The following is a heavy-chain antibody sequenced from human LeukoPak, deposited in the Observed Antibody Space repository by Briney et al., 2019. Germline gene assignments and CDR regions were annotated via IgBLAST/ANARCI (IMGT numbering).Heavy chain of an antibody. CDR2: ISSSSSYI. CDR1: GFTFSSYS. Sequence: GGSLRLSCAASGFTFSSYSMNWVRQAPGKGLEWVSSISSSSSYIYYADSVKGRFTISRDNAKNSLYLQMNSLRAEDTAVYYCARERNPYYDFWSGYYTPDYGMDVWGQGTTATVSS. CDR3: ARERNPYYDFWSGYYTPDYGMDV. J-gene: IGHJ6*02. D-gene: IGHD3-3*01. V-gene: IGHV3-21*01.